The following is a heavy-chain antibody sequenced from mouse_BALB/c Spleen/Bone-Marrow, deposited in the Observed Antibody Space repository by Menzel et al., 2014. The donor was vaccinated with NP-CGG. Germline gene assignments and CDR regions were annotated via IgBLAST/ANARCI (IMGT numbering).Heavy chain of an antibody. CDR1: GFNIKDTY. Sequence: VQLQQSGAELVKPGASVKLSCTASGFNIKDTYMHWVKQRPEQGLEWIGRIDPANGNTKYDPKFQGKATITADTSSNTAYLQPSSLTSEDTAAYYCATYYRYDRRFAYWGQGTLVTVSA. J-gene: IGHJ3*01. CDR2: IDPANGNT. V-gene: IGHV14-3*02. D-gene: IGHD2-14*01. CDR3: ATYYRYDRRFAY.